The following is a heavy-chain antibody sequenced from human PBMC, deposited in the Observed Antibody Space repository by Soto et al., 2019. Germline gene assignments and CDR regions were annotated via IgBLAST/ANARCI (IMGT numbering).Heavy chain of an antibody. J-gene: IGHJ4*02. CDR1: GGTFSSYA. Sequence: SVKVSCKASGGTFSSYAISWVRQAPGQGLEWMGGIIPIFGTANYAQKFQGRVTITADKSTSTAYMELSSLRSEDTAVYYCARDNGVLRFLEWPLDYWGQGTLVTVSS. CDR3: ARDNGVLRFLEWPLDY. V-gene: IGHV1-69*06. D-gene: IGHD3-3*01. CDR2: IIPIFGTA.